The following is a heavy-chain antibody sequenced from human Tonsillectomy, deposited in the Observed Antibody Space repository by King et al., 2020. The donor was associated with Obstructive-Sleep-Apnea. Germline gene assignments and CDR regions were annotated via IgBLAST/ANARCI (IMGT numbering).Heavy chain of an antibody. J-gene: IGHJ5*02. V-gene: IGHV1-8*01. CDR3: ARGSSRSVDL. CDR2: MNPNSGNT. D-gene: IGHD6-13*01. Sequence: VQLVQSGAEVKKPGASVKVSCKASGYTFTSAEIHWVRQAPGQGLEWMGWMNPNSGNTAYVQKFQGRVTMTRSPSISTAYMELTRLRSTDTAVYFCARGSSRSVDLWGQGTLVTVSS. CDR1: GYTFTSAE.